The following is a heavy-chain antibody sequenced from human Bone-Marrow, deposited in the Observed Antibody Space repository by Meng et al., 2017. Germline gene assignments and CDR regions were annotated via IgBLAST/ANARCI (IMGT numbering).Heavy chain of an antibody. Sequence: EVQLVESGGGLVQPGGFLRLSCAASGFTFSSYWMHWVRQAPGKGLVWVSRINSDGSSTSYADSMKGQFTISRDNAKNTLYLQMNSLRAEDMAVYYCARDRSPTRYSYGHTPDYWGQGTLVTVSS. CDR1: GFTFSSYW. V-gene: IGHV3/OR16-13*01. CDR2: INSDGSST. D-gene: IGHD5-18*01. CDR3: ARDRSPTRYSYGHTPDY. J-gene: IGHJ4*02.